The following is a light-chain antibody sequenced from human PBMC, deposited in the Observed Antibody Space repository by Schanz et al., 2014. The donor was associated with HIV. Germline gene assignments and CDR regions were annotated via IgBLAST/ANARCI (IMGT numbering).Light chain of an antibody. V-gene: IGKV3-20*01. CDR1: QSVSSNF. CDR3: QYFGNSGGT. CDR2: GAS. J-gene: IGKJ4*01. Sequence: EIVLTQSPGTLSLSLGERATLSCRASQSVSSNFLAWYQQKPNQAPRLLMYGASNRATGIPDRFSGSGSGTDFTLTISSLEPEDFAVYYCQYFGNSGGTFGGGTKVEIK.